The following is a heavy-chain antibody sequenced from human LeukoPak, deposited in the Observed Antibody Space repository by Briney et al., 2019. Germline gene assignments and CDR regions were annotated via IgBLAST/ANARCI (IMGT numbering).Heavy chain of an antibody. CDR3: ARVFGRITMVRGVTGFDY. CDR1: GFTFSSYW. D-gene: IGHD3-10*01. Sequence: PGGSLRLSCAASGFTFSSYWMSWVRQAPGKGLEWVANIKQDGSEKYYVDSVKGRFTISRDNAKNSLYLQMNSLRAEDAAVYYCARVFGRITMVRGVTGFDYWGQGTLVTVSS. J-gene: IGHJ4*02. CDR2: IKQDGSEK. V-gene: IGHV3-7*01.